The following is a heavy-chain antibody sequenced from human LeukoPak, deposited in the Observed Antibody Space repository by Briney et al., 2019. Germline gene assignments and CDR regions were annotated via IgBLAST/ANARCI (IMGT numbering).Heavy chain of an antibody. V-gene: IGHV1-18*01. D-gene: IGHD5-24*01. CDR1: GYTSTNYD. CDR3: ARGDVYFDY. Sequence: ASVKVSCKSSGYTSTNYDINWVRQVPGQGLEWMGWISAYNRNTNYAQKFQGRVTMTTDTSTSTAYMELRSLTSDDTAVYHCARGDVYFDYWGQGTLVTVSS. CDR2: ISAYNRNT. J-gene: IGHJ4*02.